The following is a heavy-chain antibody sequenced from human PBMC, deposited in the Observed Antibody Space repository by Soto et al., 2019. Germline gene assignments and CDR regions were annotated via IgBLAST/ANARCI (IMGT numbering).Heavy chain of an antibody. CDR2: IKQDGSEK. Sequence: GGSLRLSCAASGFTFSSYWMNWVRQAPGKGLEWVANIKQDGSEKYYVDSVKGRFTISRDNAKNSLYLQMDSLRAEDTAVYFCATSRTFDYWGQGTLVTVSS. V-gene: IGHV3-7*01. CDR1: GFTFSSYW. CDR3: ATSRTFDY. D-gene: IGHD6-13*01. J-gene: IGHJ4*02.